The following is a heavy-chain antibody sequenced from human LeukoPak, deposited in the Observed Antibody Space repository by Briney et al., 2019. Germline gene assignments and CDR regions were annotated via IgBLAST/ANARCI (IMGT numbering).Heavy chain of an antibody. J-gene: IGHJ5*02. D-gene: IGHD2-8*01. Sequence: SETLSLTCTVSGDSISSYYWSWIRRPPGKGLEWIGYIYSSGGTNYNPSLKSRVTISVDTSKNQFSLKLSSVTAADTAVYYCARGYISNYNWFDPWGQGTLVTVSS. CDR3: ARGYISNYNWFDP. CDR1: GDSISSYY. CDR2: IYSSGGT. V-gene: IGHV4-59*01.